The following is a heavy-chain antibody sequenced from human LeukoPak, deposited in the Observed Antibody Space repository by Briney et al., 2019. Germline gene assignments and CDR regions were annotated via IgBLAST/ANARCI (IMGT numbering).Heavy chain of an antibody. Sequence: GGSLRLSCAASGFTLRSYDMSWVRQAPGKGLEWVAATSGSGVNSYYADSVRGRFTISRDNSQNPLYLQMDSLRAEDTALYYCAKEYSGYDFDYWGQGTLVTVCS. J-gene: IGHJ4*02. CDR1: GFTLRSYD. CDR2: TSGSGVNS. V-gene: IGHV3-23*01. CDR3: AKEYSGYDFDY. D-gene: IGHD5-12*01.